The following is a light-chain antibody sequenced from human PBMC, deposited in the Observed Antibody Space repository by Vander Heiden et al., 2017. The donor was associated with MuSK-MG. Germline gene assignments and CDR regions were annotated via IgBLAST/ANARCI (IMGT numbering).Light chain of an antibody. J-gene: IGLJ2*01. CDR2: DNS. CDR1: YSNIGRNH. Sequence: QSVLTQPPSFSAAPGQNVTISCSGTYSNIGRNHVSWFQQLPRTAPKFLIYDNSERPSGIPDRFSAFRSGTSATLGITGLQTGDEADYYCGAWDSSLNAVVFGGGTKLTVL. V-gene: IGLV1-51*01. CDR3: GAWDSSLNAVV.